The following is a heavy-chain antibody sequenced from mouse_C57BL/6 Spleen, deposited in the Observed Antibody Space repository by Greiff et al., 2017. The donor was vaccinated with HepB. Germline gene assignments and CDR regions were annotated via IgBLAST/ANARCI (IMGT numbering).Heavy chain of an antibody. CDR1: GFSLTSYG. CDR2: IWSGGST. J-gene: IGHJ3*01. V-gene: IGHV2-2*01. CDR3: ARDDGYENWFAY. D-gene: IGHD2-3*01. Sequence: VQLQQSGPGLVQPSQCLSITCTASGFSLTSYGVHWVRQSPGKGLEWLGVIWSGGSTDYNAAFISRLSISKDNSKSQVFFKMNSLRAADTAIYYCARDDGYENWFAYWGQGTLVTVSA.